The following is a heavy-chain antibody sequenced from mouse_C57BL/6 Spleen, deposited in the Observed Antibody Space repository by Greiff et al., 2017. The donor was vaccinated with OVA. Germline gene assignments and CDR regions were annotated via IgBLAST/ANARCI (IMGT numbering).Heavy chain of an antibody. CDR2: ISSGSSTI. CDR3: ASHPYYGSSYWYFDV. Sequence: EVMLVESGGGLVKPGGSLKLSCAASGFTFSDYGMHWVRQAPEKGLEWVAYISSGSSTIYYADTVKGRFTISRDNAKNTLFLQMTSLRSEDTAMYYCASHPYYGSSYWYFDVWGTGTTVTVSS. D-gene: IGHD1-1*01. V-gene: IGHV5-17*01. J-gene: IGHJ1*03. CDR1: GFTFSDYG.